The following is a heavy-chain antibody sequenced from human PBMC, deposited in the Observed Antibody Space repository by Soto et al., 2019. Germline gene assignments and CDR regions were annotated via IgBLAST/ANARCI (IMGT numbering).Heavy chain of an antibody. J-gene: IGHJ4*02. CDR3: AREGVTETTWGSFDS. V-gene: IGHV1-69*01. CDR1: GGGTLSNDA. Sequence: QVHLVQSGADGRKSGSSVRVSCTASGGGTLSNDAISWVRQAPGQGLEWLGRISPFFGTTDYSQSFQGRLTMTADAATGTVYMDLRSLKADDTAVYYCAREGVTETTWGSFDSWGQGTLVTVSS. CDR2: ISPFFGTT. D-gene: IGHD2-21*02.